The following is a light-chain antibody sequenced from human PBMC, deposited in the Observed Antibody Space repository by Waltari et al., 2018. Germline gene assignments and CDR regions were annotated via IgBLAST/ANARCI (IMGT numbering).Light chain of an antibody. CDR3: SSYAGSNNYV. CDR2: EVN. V-gene: IGLV2-8*01. Sequence: QSALTQPPSASGSPGQSVTISCTGTSSDIGGYNYVSWYQQHPGKAPKLMIYEVNKRPPGVPDRCAGSKSGNTASLTVSGLQAEDEADYYCSSYAGSNNYVFGTGTKVTVL. J-gene: IGLJ1*01. CDR1: SSDIGGYNY.